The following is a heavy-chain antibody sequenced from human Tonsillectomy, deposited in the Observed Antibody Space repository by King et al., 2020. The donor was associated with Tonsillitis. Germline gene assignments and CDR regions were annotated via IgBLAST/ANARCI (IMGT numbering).Heavy chain of an antibody. CDR1: GGSISSGSYY. Sequence: LQLQASGPGLVKPSETLSLTCTVSGGSISSGSYYWGWIRQPPGKGLEWIGSIYYSGSTYYNPSLKSRVTISVDTSKNQFSLKLSSVTAADTAMYYCARLSWTMVRGVAWFDPWGQGTLVTVSS. V-gene: IGHV4-39*07. D-gene: IGHD3-10*01. CDR2: IYYSGST. J-gene: IGHJ5*02. CDR3: ARLSWTMVRGVAWFDP.